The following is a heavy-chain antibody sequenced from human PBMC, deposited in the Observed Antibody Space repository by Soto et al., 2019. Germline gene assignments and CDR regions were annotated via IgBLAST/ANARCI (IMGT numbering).Heavy chain of an antibody. CDR3: AKDFGIWSGYSDY. D-gene: IGHD3-3*01. CDR2: ISYDGSDE. CDR1: GFLFSNYG. Sequence: QVQLVESGGGVVQPGRSLRLSCAASGFLFSNYGMHWVRQAPGKGLEWVAVISYDGSDEYYADSVKGRFTISRDKSANTLYLQMNSLRAEDTAVYYCAKDFGIWSGYSDYWGQGTLVTVSS. V-gene: IGHV3-30*18. J-gene: IGHJ4*02.